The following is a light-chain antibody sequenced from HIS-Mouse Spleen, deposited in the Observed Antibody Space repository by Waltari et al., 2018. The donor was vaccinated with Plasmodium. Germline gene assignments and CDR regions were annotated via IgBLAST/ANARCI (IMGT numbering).Light chain of an antibody. Sequence: EIVMTQSPATLSVSPGERATLACRASQSVSSNLAWYQPKPGQAPRHLIYGASTRATGIPARFSGSGSGTEFTLTISSLQSEDFAVYYWQQYNNWSFTFGPGTKVDIK. J-gene: IGKJ3*01. V-gene: IGKV3-15*01. CDR2: GAS. CDR3: QQYNNWSFT. CDR1: QSVSSN.